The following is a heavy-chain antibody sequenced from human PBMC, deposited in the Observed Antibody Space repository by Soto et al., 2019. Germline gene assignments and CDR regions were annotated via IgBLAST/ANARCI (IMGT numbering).Heavy chain of an antibody. D-gene: IGHD2-2*01. Sequence: PVGSLRLSCVASGVVFEVYWMHWVRQVPGKGLEWVSRISDDGARTDYADSVRGRFTISRDNANNALYLQMNALRGEDTAVYFCTRGRRPSSFGTAAVWGRGAMVTVYS. CDR3: TRGRRPSSFGTAAV. V-gene: IGHV3-74*01. CDR2: ISDDGART. CDR1: GVVFEVYW. J-gene: IGHJ4*02.